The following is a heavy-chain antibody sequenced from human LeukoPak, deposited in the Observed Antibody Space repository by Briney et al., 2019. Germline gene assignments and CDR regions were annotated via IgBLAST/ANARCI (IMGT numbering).Heavy chain of an antibody. D-gene: IGHD6-13*01. Sequence: SGPTLVNPTQTLTLTCTFSGFSISSHGVAVGWIRQPPGKALEWPALIYWDDDKRYSPSLKTRLTITKDNSKNHMVLTMSNVDPVDTATYFCAHSYSSSWYFVDRWGQGILVTVSS. J-gene: IGHJ5*02. V-gene: IGHV2-5*02. CDR2: IYWDDDK. CDR1: GFSISSHGVA. CDR3: AHSYSSSWYFVDR.